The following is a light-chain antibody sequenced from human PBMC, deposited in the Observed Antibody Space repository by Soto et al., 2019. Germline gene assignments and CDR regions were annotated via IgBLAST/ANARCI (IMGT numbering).Light chain of an antibody. Sequence: QSALTQPASVSGSPGQSITISRTGTSSDVGSHNLVSWYQQHPDRAPKLMIYEGSKRPSGVSNRFSGSKSGNTASLTISGLQAEDEADYFCCSYAGSSTYIFGSGTKLTVL. CDR3: CSYAGSSTYI. V-gene: IGLV2-23*01. CDR1: SSDVGSHNL. J-gene: IGLJ1*01. CDR2: EGS.